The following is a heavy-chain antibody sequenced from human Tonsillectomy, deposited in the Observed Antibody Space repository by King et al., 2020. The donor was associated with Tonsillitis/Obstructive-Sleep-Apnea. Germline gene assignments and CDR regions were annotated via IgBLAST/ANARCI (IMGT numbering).Heavy chain of an antibody. Sequence: VQLVESGGGLVQPGGSLKLSCAASGFSFSGSAMHWVRQASGKGLEGVGRSRSKTNNYATAYAASVKGRFTISRDDSKNTAYLKMNSLKTEDTAVYYCTRLLDDFWSGSPTDYNWFAPWGQGTLVTVSS. CDR2: SRSKTNNYAT. J-gene: IGHJ5*02. CDR1: GFSFSGSA. D-gene: IGHD3-3*01. V-gene: IGHV3-73*01. CDR3: TRLLDDFWSGSPTDYNWFAP.